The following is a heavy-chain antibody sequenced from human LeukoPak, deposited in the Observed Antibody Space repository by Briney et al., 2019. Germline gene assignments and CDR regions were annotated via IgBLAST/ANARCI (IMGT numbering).Heavy chain of an antibody. CDR2: INPNSGGT. Sequence: ASVKVSCKASGYTFTGYYMHWVRQAPGHGLEWMGWINPNSGGTNYAQKFQGWVTMTRDTSISTAYMELSRLRSDDTAVYYCARGPMVTLPLDYWGQGTLVTVSS. J-gene: IGHJ4*02. CDR3: ARGPMVTLPLDY. CDR1: GYTFTGYY. D-gene: IGHD5-18*01. V-gene: IGHV1-2*04.